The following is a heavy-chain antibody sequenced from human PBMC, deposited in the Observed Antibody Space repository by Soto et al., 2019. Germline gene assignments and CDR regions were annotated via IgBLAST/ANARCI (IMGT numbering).Heavy chain of an antibody. CDR2: ISYDGQNR. D-gene: IGHD2-21*02. CDR1: GFTFNVYG. CDR3: AKDNLAAVTAGSRNGMGV. J-gene: IGHJ6*02. V-gene: IGHV3-30*18. Sequence: PGGSLRLSCGASGFTFNVYGMHLVRQSPGKGLEWVATISYDGQNRFYADSVRGRITISRDNSKNTVVLEMNGLRAEDTGVYYCAKDNLAAVTAGSRNGMGVWYRGTPFTVSS.